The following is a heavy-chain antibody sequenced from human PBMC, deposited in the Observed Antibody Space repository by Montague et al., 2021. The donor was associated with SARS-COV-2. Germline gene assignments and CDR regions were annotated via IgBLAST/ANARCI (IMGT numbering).Heavy chain of an antibody. CDR2: ISYDGSNK. CDR1: GFTFSSYG. D-gene: IGHD2-8*01. Sequence: SLRLSCAASGFTFSSYGMHWVRQAPGKGLEWVAVISYDGSNKYYADSVKGRFTISRDNSKNTLYLQMNSLRAEDTAVYYCAKDFMSLMMYAMVYYYYGMDVWGQGTTVTVSS. J-gene: IGHJ6*02. V-gene: IGHV3-30*18. CDR3: AKDFMSLMMYAMVYYYYGMDV.